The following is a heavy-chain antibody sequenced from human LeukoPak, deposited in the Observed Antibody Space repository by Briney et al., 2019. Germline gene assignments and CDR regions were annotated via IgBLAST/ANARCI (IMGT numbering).Heavy chain of an antibody. V-gene: IGHV3-21*01. CDR2: ISSSSSYI. CDR3: AREENYYDSSGYYLPDAFDI. J-gene: IGHJ3*02. Sequence: GGSLRLSCAASGFTFSSYRMNWVRQAPGEGLEWVLSISSSSSYIYYADSVKGRFTISRDNAENSLYLQMNSLRDEDTAVYYCAREENYYDSSGYYLPDAFDIWGQGTMVTVSS. CDR1: GFTFSSYR. D-gene: IGHD3-22*01.